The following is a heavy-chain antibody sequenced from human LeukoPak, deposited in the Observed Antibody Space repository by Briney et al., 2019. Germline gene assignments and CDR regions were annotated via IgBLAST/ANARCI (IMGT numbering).Heavy chain of an antibody. CDR2: ISGSGGST. CDR1: GFTFSSYA. CDR3: AKDRPTIFGVVIHPGTCDY. D-gene: IGHD3-3*01. J-gene: IGHJ4*02. V-gene: IGHV3-23*01. Sequence: GGSLRLSCAASGFTFSSYAMSWVRQAPGKGLEWVSAISGSGGSTYYADSVKGRFTISRDNSKNTLYLQMNSLRAEDTAVYYCAKDRPTIFGVVIHPGTCDYWGQGTLVTVSS.